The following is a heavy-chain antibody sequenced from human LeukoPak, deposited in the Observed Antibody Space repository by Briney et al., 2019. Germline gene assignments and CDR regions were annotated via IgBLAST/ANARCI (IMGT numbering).Heavy chain of an antibody. CDR2: IKSDGTT. Sequence: GGSLRLSCAASGFTFSSYWMHWVRHAPGKGLVWVSRIKSDGTTNYADSVKGRFTISRDNAKNTLSLQMNSLRAEDTGVYYCARAPSEIGGYYPEYFRHWGQGTLVTVSS. V-gene: IGHV3-74*01. D-gene: IGHD3-22*01. J-gene: IGHJ1*01. CDR3: ARAPSEIGGYYPEYFRH. CDR1: GFTFSSYW.